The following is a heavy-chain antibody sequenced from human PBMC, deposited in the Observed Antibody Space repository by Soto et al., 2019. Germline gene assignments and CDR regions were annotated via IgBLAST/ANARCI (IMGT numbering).Heavy chain of an antibody. CDR1: GGSISSYY. CDR3: ARSPVYISNAGVFSY. CDR2: IYYSGIT. J-gene: IGHJ4*02. D-gene: IGHD1-20*01. Sequence: SETLSLTCTVSGGSISSYYWSWIRQPPGKGLEWIGYIYYSGITNYNPSLKSRVTISVDTSKNQFSLKLTSVTAAYTAVYFCARSPVYISNAGVFSYWGPGTLVTVSS. V-gene: IGHV4-59*12.